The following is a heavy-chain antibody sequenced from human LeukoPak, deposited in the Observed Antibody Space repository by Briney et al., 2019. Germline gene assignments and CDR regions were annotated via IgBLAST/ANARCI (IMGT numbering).Heavy chain of an antibody. Sequence: GGSLRLSCAASGFTFSSYAMSWVRQAPGKGLEWVSAISGSGGSTYYADSVKARFTISRDNSTNTLNLQMNSLRAEDTAVYYCASLPPPYYYYYYMDVWGKGTTVTVSS. V-gene: IGHV3-23*01. CDR3: ASLPPPYYYYYYMDV. J-gene: IGHJ6*03. CDR1: GFTFSSYA. CDR2: ISGSGGST.